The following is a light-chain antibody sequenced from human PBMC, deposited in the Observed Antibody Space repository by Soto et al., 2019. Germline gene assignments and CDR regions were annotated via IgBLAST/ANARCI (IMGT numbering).Light chain of an antibody. CDR1: RFNVGNNY. CDR3: VTWDSTLNIF. Sequence: VLTQPPSVSAAPGQKVTISCSGNRFNVGNNYVSWFQHLPGTAPKLLIYDDNKRPSGIPDRFSGSKSDTSATLGITGLQTGDEADYYCVTWDSTLNIFFGTGTKVTVL. CDR2: DDN. V-gene: IGLV1-51*01. J-gene: IGLJ1*01.